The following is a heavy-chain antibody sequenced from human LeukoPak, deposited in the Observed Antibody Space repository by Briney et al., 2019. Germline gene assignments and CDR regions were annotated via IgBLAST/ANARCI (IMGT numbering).Heavy chain of an antibody. J-gene: IGHJ3*02. CDR3: ARGPAKSFRAFDI. CDR2: IYYSGST. CDR1: GGSISSYY. V-gene: IGHV4-59*01. D-gene: IGHD1-26*01. Sequence: PSETLSLTCTVSGGSISSYYWSWIRQPPGKGLEWIGYIYYSGSTNYNPSLKSRVTISVDTSKNQFSLKLSSVTAADTAVYYCARGPAKSFRAFDIWGQGTMVTVSS.